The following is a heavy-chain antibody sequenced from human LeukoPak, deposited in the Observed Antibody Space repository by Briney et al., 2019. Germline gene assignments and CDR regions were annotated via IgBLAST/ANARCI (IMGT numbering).Heavy chain of an antibody. CDR3: ARVGPQWLEGPLDY. CDR2: ISSSSSYI. V-gene: IGHV3-21*01. CDR1: GFTFSSYS. Sequence: PGGSLRLSCAASGFTFSSYSMNWVRQAPGKGLEWVSSISSSSSYIYYADSVKGRFTISRDNAKNSLYLQMNSLRAEDTAVYYCARVGPQWLEGPLDYWGQGTLVTVSS. D-gene: IGHD6-19*01. J-gene: IGHJ4*02.